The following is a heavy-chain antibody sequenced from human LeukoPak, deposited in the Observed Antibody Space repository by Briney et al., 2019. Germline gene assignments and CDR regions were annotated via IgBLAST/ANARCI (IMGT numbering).Heavy chain of an antibody. CDR1: GGSISSYY. Sequence: SETLSLTCTVSGGSISSYYWSWIRQPPGKGLEWIGEINHSGSTNYNPSLKSRVTISVDTSKNQFSLKLSSVTAADTAVYYCARSPIYYYYMDAWGKGTTVTVSS. V-gene: IGHV4-34*01. J-gene: IGHJ6*03. CDR3: ARSPIYYYYMDA. CDR2: INHSGST.